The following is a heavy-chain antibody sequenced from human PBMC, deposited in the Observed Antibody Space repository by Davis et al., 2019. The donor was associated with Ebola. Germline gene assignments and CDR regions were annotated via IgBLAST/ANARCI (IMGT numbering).Heavy chain of an antibody. D-gene: IGHD3-22*01. CDR2: INHSGST. CDR3: AGDRSYDSSGYYDY. J-gene: IGHJ4*02. CDR1: GGSFSGYY. V-gene: IGHV4-34*01. Sequence: MPSETLSLTCAVYGGSFSGYYWSWIRQPPGKGLEWIGEINHSGSTNYNPSLKSRVTISVDTSKNQFSLKLSSVTAADTAVYYCAGDRSYDSSGYYDYWGQGTLVTVSS.